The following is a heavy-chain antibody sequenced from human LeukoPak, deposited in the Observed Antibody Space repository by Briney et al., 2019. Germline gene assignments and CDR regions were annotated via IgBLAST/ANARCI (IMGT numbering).Heavy chain of an antibody. D-gene: IGHD2-15*01. CDR3: ARAGLGYCSGGSCYDN. CDR1: GGTFSSYA. V-gene: IGHV1-69*13. Sequence: SVKVSCKASGGTFSSYAISWVRQAPGQGLEWMGGIIPIFGTANYAQKFQGRVTITADESTSTAYMELSSLRSEDTAVYCCARAGLGYCSGGSCYDNWGQGTLVTVSS. CDR2: IIPIFGTA. J-gene: IGHJ4*02.